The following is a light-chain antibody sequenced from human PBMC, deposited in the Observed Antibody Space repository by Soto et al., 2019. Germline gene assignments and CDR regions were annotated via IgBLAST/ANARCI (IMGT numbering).Light chain of an antibody. CDR3: QQRSNLVS. CDR1: QSVLTY. Sequence: EIVLTQSPATLSLSPGERATLSCRASQSVLTYLGWYQQKPGQAPRLLIYDASNRAAVIPDRFSGSGSGTDFTLNISSLEPEDFAIYYCQQRSNLVSFGQGTRLDI. CDR2: DAS. V-gene: IGKV3-11*01. J-gene: IGKJ5*01.